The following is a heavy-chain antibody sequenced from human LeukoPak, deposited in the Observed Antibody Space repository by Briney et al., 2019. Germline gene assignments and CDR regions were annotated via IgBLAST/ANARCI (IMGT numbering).Heavy chain of an antibody. CDR1: GFTFSSYG. CDR2: INQDGSEK. V-gene: IGHV3-7*01. CDR3: ARDGGGAFDY. Sequence: GGSLRLSCAASGFTFSSYGMHWVRQAPGKGLEWVSNINQDGSEKYYVDSVKGRFTISRDNAKNSLYLQMNSLRAEDTAVYYCARDGGGAFDYWGQGTLVTVSS. D-gene: IGHD3-16*01. J-gene: IGHJ4*02.